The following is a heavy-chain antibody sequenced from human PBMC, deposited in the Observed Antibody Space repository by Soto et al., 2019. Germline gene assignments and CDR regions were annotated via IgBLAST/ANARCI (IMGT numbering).Heavy chain of an antibody. CDR1: GFTFSNAW. D-gene: IGHD3-22*01. J-gene: IGHJ4*02. V-gene: IGHV3-15*07. CDR3: TTEYKDSSGYPKPLDY. Sequence: EVQLVESGGGLVKPGGSLRLSCAASGFTFSNAWMNWVRQAPGKGLEWVGRIRSKTDGGTTDYAAPVKGRFTISRDDSKNTLYLQMNSLKTEDTAVYYCTTEYKDSSGYPKPLDYWGQGTLVTVSS. CDR2: IRSKTDGGTT.